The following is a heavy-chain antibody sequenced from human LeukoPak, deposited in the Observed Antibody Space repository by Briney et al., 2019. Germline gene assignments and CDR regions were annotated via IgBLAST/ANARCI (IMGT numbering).Heavy chain of an antibody. J-gene: IGHJ4*02. Sequence: KPSGSLSLSCAASGFAFSDYYMSWIRQAPGKGLEWVSYIRSSGSTIYYADSVKGRFTIFRDNDKNSLYLQMNSLRAEDTAVYYCARVDCSSTSCYEFDYWGQGTLVTVSS. V-gene: IGHV3-11*04. CDR1: GFAFSDYY. CDR3: ARVDCSSTSCYEFDY. CDR2: IRSSGSTI. D-gene: IGHD2-2*01.